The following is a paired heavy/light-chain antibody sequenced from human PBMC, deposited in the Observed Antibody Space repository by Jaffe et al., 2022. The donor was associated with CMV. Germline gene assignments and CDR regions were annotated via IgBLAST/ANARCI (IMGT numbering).Heavy chain of an antibody. CDR1: GGSISNYY. Sequence: QVQLQESGPGLVKPSETLSLTCTVSGGSISNYYWSWIRQPAEKGLEWIGRIYTGGNINYNPSLKSRVTMSVDTSKNQLSLKLTSVTAADTAVYYCAREGGVAAAGPYYHHGMDVWGQGTTVTVSS. D-gene: IGHD6-13*01. V-gene: IGHV4-4*07. CDR3: AREGGVAAAGPYYHHGMDV. J-gene: IGHJ6*02. CDR2: IYTGGNI.
Light chain of an antibody. CDR3: QHYDTYSRT. CDR1: QSISTW. Sequence: DIQMTQSPSTLSASAGDRVTITCRASQSISTWLAWYQQKPGKAPKLLIYKASSLESGVPSRFSGSGSGTEFTLTISSLQPDDFATYYCQHYDTYSRTFGQGTKVEIK. J-gene: IGKJ1*01. V-gene: IGKV1-5*03. CDR2: KAS.